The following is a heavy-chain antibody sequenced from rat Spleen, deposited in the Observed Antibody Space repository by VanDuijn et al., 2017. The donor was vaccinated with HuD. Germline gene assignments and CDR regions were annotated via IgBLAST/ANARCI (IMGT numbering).Heavy chain of an antibody. CDR3: ARDLDGYFDY. D-gene: IGHD1-12*03. J-gene: IGHJ2*01. CDR2: IWTGGST. Sequence: QVLLKESGPGLVQPSQTLSLTCTVSGFSLTSYNVHWVRQPTGKGLEWMGIIWTGGSTDYNSALKSRLSISRDTSKNQVFLKMNSLQSEDTTTYYCARDLDGYFDYWGQGVMVTVSS. V-gene: IGHV2-30*01. CDR1: GFSLTSYN.